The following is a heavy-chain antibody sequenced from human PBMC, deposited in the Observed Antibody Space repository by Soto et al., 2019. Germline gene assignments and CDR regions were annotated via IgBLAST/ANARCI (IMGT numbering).Heavy chain of an antibody. CDR2: INHSGST. CDR1: GGSFSGYY. Sequence: SETLSLTCAVYGGSFSGYYWSWIRQPPGKGLEWIGEINHSGSTNYNPSLKSRVTISVDTSKNQFSLKLSSVTAADTAVYYCARDKRITMVRGVMGNINWFDPWGQGTLVT. D-gene: IGHD3-10*01. V-gene: IGHV4-34*01. CDR3: ARDKRITMVRGVMGNINWFDP. J-gene: IGHJ5*02.